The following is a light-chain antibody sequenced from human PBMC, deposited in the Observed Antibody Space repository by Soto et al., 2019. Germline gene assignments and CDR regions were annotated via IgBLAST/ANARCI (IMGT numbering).Light chain of an antibody. CDR1: QSVSSS. Sequence: FVVTQSPDTLSLSPGETATLSCRASQSVSSSVAWYQHKPGQSPRLVVYSGYKRSPGVPARFSGSGSGTDFTLTISDVEPEDFEVYYCHQRQSWPRTFGQGTKVDIK. CDR2: SGY. V-gene: IGKV3-11*01. J-gene: IGKJ1*01. CDR3: HQRQSWPRT.